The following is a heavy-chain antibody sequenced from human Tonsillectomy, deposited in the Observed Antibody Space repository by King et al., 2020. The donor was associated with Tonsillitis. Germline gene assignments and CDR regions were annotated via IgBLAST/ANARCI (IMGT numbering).Heavy chain of an antibody. CDR1: GFTFSSYW. CDR3: ARDIKGTAVAGSRMYYFDY. CDR2: IKQDGNEK. D-gene: IGHD6-19*01. V-gene: IGHV3-7*01. Sequence: EFQLVQSGGGLVQPGGSLRLSCAASGFTFSSYWMSWVRQAPGKGLEWVANIKQDGNEKYYVDSVKGRFTISRDNAQNSLYLQMNSLRAEDTAVYYCARDIKGTAVAGSRMYYFDYWGQGTLVAVSS. J-gene: IGHJ4*02.